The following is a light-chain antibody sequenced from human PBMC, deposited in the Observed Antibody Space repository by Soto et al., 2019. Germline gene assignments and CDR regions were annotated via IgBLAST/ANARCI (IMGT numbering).Light chain of an antibody. J-gene: IGKJ4*01. V-gene: IGKV1-39*01. CDR2: AAS. CDR1: QSIRRY. Sequence: DIQMTQSPSSLSASVGDRVTITCRASQSIRRYLNWYQEKPGKAPKLLIYAASSLQSGVPSRFSGSGSGTDFTLTISSLQPEDFAGYVCQQSYSTPLTFGGGTKVEMK. CDR3: QQSYSTPLT.